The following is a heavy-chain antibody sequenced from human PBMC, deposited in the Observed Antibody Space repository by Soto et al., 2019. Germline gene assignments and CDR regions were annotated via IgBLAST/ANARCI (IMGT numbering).Heavy chain of an antibody. V-gene: IGHV4-30-4*01. Sequence: PSGTLSLTCTFSGCSISSGDFYWSWVRQPPGKGLEWIGYIYYSGSTYYNPSLKSRVTISVDTSKNQFSLKLSSVIAADTAVYYCARGYSYGSFDYWGQETLVTVPS. CDR3: ARGYSYGSFDY. CDR1: GCSISSGDFY. J-gene: IGHJ4*02. D-gene: IGHD5-18*01. CDR2: IYYSGST.